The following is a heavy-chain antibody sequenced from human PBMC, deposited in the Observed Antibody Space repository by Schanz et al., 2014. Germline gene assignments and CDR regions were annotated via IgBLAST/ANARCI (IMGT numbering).Heavy chain of an antibody. J-gene: IGHJ6*03. V-gene: IGHV3-33*03. CDR2: IWYDGSNK. CDR1: GLNFDYYG. CDR3: ARPSDSSWYMDV. Sequence: VQLLESGGGVVQPGRSLRLSCATSGLNFDYYGMNWVRQAPGRGLEWVALIWYDGSNKYYAESVKGRFTISRDNPKNTLYLQMNSLRAEDTAVYYCARPSDSSWYMDVWGKGTTVTVSS. D-gene: IGHD2-21*02.